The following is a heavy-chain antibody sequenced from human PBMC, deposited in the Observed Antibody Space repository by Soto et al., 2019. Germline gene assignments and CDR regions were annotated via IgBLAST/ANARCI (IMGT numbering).Heavy chain of an antibody. CDR3: AREGVTRDSSSWYGPLDP. V-gene: IGHV1-3*01. J-gene: IGHJ5*02. CDR1: GYTFTSYA. Sequence: QVQLVQSGAEVKKPGASVKVSCKASGYTFTSYAMHWVRQAPGQRLEWMGWINAGNGNTKYSQKFQGRVTITRDTSASTAYMELSSLRSEDTAVYYCAREGVTRDSSSWYGPLDPWGQGTLVTVSS. D-gene: IGHD6-13*01. CDR2: INAGNGNT.